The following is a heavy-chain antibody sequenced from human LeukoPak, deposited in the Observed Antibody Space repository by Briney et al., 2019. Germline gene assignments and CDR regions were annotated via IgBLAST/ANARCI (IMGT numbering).Heavy chain of an antibody. J-gene: IGHJ5*02. Sequence: PSETLSLTCTVSGGSISSYYWSWIRQPPGKGLEWIGYIYYSGSTNYNPSLKSRVTISVDTSKNQFSLKLSSVTAADTAVYYCATTDHGDYGGNWFDPWGQGTLVTVSS. CDR3: ATTDHGDYGGNWFDP. V-gene: IGHV4-59*08. CDR1: GGSISSYY. D-gene: IGHD4-17*01. CDR2: IYYSGST.